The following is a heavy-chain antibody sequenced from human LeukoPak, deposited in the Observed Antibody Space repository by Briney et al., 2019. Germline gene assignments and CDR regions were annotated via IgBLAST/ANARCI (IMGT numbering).Heavy chain of an antibody. CDR3: ARVRPGWYVDY. CDR2: ISSSSGTI. CDR1: GFTFSTNS. Sequence: RGSLTLSCAASGFTFSTNSMIWVRQPPGKGLEWVSYISSSSGTIYYADSVKGRFTISRDNAEDSMYLQMNGLTDEDTAVYYCARVRPGWYVDYWGQGTLVTVSS. J-gene: IGHJ4*02. V-gene: IGHV3-48*02. D-gene: IGHD6-19*01.